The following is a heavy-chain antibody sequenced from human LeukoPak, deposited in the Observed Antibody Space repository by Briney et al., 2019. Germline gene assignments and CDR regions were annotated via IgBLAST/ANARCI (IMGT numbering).Heavy chain of an antibody. CDR2: IREDGSDK. Sequence: GGSLRLSCAASGFTFSNYWMSWVRQTPGKGLEWVANIREDGSDKYYVDSLKGRFTISRDNAKNSLYLQMNSLRAEDTAVYYCAKDRTRQAYWGQGTLVTVSS. CDR3: AKDRTRQAY. D-gene: IGHD3-3*01. V-gene: IGHV3-7*03. J-gene: IGHJ4*02. CDR1: GFTFSNYW.